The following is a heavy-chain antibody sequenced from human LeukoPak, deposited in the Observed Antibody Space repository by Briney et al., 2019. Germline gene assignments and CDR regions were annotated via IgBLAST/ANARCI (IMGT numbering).Heavy chain of an antibody. D-gene: IGHD5-24*01. CDR3: ARARRDGYNLFGY. V-gene: IGHV1-8*03. CDR2: MYPNSGNT. CDR1: GYTFTSND. Sequence: GASVKVSCKAAGYTFTSNDMNWVRQATGQGLEWMGWMYPNSGNTGYAQKFQGRVTITRNTSISTAYMELSSLRSEDTAVYYCARARRDGYNLFGYWGQGTLVTVSS. J-gene: IGHJ4*02.